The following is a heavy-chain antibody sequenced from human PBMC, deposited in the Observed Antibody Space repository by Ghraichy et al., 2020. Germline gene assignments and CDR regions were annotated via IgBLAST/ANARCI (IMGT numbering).Heavy chain of an antibody. CDR1: GFTVSSSY. D-gene: IGHD2-2*01. Sequence: GESLNTSCAASGFTVSSSYVTWVRQAPGKGLEWVSVIYVGDKTYYADSVKGRFTISRDNSRNTLFLQMDSLRPEDTAVYYCARATRGWFDPWGQGTLVTVSS. J-gene: IGHJ5*02. CDR2: IYVGDKT. V-gene: IGHV3-53*01. CDR3: ARATRGWFDP.